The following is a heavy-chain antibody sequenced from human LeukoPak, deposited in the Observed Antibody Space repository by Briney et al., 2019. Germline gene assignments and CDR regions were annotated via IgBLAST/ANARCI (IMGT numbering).Heavy chain of an antibody. CDR2: IIPILGIA. Sequence: SVKVSCKASGGTFSSYAISWVRQAPGQGLEWMGRIIPILGIANYAQKFQGRVTITADKSTSTAYMEPSSLRSEDTAVYYCARSSGGWPNYYYYYGMDVWGQGTTVTVSS. CDR1: GGTFSSYA. J-gene: IGHJ6*02. V-gene: IGHV1-69*04. CDR3: ARSSGGWPNYYYYYGMDV. D-gene: IGHD6-19*01.